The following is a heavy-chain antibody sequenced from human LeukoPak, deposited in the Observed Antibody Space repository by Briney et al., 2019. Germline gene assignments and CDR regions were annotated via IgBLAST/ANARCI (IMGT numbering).Heavy chain of an antibody. CDR3: ARLTGSGAHTEYFDY. V-gene: IGHV5-51*01. J-gene: IGHJ4*02. CDR1: GYKFLTNW. CDR2: IYTDDSDT. D-gene: IGHD3-10*01. Sequence: GESLKISCKDSGYKFLTNWIGWVRQRPGKGLEWVGIIYTDDSDTRYSPAFQGQVTISADKSIRTAYLQWSSLKASDTAIYFCARLTGSGAHTEYFDYWGQGTLVTVSS.